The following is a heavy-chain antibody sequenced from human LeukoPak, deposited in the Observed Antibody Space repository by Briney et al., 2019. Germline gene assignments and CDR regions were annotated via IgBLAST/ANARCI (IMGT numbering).Heavy chain of an antibody. Sequence: GGSLRLSCAASGFTFSSHEMNWVRQAPGKGLEWVSYITSSGNTIYYADSVKGRFTISRDNAKNSLYLQMNSLRAEDTAVYYCARLTTMTTTGGPFDYWGQGTLVTVSS. V-gene: IGHV3-48*03. J-gene: IGHJ4*02. CDR1: GFTFSSHE. CDR3: ARLTTMTTTGGPFDY. CDR2: ITSSGNTI. D-gene: IGHD4-17*01.